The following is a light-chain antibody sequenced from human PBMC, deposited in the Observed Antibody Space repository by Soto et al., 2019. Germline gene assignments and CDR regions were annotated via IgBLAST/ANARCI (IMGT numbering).Light chain of an antibody. Sequence: EIVMTQSPVTLSVSPGERATLSCRASQSVSSSLAWYQQKPGQSPRLLIYGASTRATGVPARFSGSGSGTEFTLTISSLQSEDFAVYYCQQCYDWPLTFGGGTKLEIE. J-gene: IGKJ4*01. CDR2: GAS. CDR1: QSVSSS. V-gene: IGKV3-15*01. CDR3: QQCYDWPLT.